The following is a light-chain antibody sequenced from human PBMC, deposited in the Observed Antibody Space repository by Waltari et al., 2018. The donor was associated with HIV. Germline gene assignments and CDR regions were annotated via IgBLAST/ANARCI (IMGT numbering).Light chain of an antibody. CDR1: NSNIGTRP. CDR3: ASWDDSLNGVI. CDR2: RSE. Sequence: QSVLTQPPSASGTPGQRVTISCSGSNSNIGTRPVNWYQQVAGSAPKHLFYRSELRPSGVPDRVSGSKSATSASLAISGLQSEDWATYYFASWDDSLNGVIFGGGTELTVL. V-gene: IGLV1-44*01. J-gene: IGLJ2*01.